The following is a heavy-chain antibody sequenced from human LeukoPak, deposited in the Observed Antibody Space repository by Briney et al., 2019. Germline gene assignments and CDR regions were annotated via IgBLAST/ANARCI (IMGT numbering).Heavy chain of an antibody. D-gene: IGHD3-16*01. Sequence: SETLSLTCTVSGGSISSYYWSWIRQPPGKGLEWVGYIYYSGSTNYNPSLKSRVTISVDTSKYQFSLKLSSVTGADTAVYYCARGLLGVDIWGQGTMVTVS. CDR3: ARGLLGVDI. CDR1: GGSISSYY. V-gene: IGHV4-59*01. J-gene: IGHJ3*02. CDR2: IYYSGST.